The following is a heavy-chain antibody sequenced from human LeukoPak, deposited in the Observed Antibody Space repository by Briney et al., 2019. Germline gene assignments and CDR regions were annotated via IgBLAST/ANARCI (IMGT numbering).Heavy chain of an antibody. J-gene: IGHJ1*01. CDR3: ARNSGSYYASEYFQH. CDR2: IYYSGST. V-gene: IGHV4-59*01. CDR1: GGSISSYY. Sequence: SETLSLTCTVSGGSISSYYWSWIRQPPGKGLEWIGYIYYSGSTNYNPSLKSRVTISVDTSKNQFSLKLSSVTAADTAVYYCARNSGSYYASEYFQHWGQGTLVTVSS. D-gene: IGHD1-26*01.